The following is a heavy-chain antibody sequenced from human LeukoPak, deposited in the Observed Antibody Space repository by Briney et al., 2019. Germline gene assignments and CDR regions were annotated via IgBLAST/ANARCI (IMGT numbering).Heavy chain of an antibody. Sequence: PSETLSLTCTVSGYSISSGYYWGWIRQPPGKGLEWIGSIYHSGSTYYNPSLKSRVTISVDTSKNQFSLKLSSVTAADTAVYYCAREPGLNDAFDIWGQGTMVTVSS. V-gene: IGHV4-38-2*02. CDR1: GYSISSGYY. J-gene: IGHJ3*02. CDR2: IYHSGST. CDR3: AREPGLNDAFDI. D-gene: IGHD6-19*01.